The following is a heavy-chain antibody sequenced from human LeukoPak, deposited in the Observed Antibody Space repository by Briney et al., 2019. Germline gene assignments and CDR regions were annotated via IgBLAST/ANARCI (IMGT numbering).Heavy chain of an antibody. CDR1: GFTLNNYV. CDR3: AKGEAAAAGGFDY. J-gene: IGHJ4*02. Sequence: PGGSLRLSCAASGFTLNNYVMSWVRQAPGKGLEWVSAIRGRDFRTYYADSVKGRFTISSDSAKNTLYLEMSGLRAEDTAMYFCAKGEAAAAGGFDYWGQGAPVTVSS. V-gene: IGHV3-23*01. CDR2: IRGRDFRT. D-gene: IGHD6-25*01.